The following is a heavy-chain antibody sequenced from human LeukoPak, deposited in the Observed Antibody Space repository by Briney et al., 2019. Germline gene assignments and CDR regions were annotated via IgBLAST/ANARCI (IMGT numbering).Heavy chain of an antibody. CDR2: IFYNGKT. Sequence: SETLSLTCTLSGASFRSGGQYWGWIRQTPGKGLEWIGDIFYNGKTNYNPSLKSRVTISLDTSRSQFSLRLSSVTAADTGGYYCARIFDSWGRAALVTVSS. CDR1: GASFRSGGQY. CDR3: ARIFDS. V-gene: IGHV4-61*08. J-gene: IGHJ4*02.